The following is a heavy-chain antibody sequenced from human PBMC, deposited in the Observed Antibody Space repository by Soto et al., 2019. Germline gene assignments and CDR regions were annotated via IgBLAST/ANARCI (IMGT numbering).Heavy chain of an antibody. V-gene: IGHV1-69*01. CDR1: GGTFSSYA. CDR3: ARDPAMVFGSSLAYGMDV. J-gene: IGHJ6*02. CDR2: IIPIFGTA. D-gene: IGHD5-18*01. Sequence: QVQLVQSGAEVKKPGSSVKVSCKASGGTFSSYAISWVRQAPGQGLEWMGGIIPIFGTANYAKKFQGRVTITADESTSTAYMELSSLRSEDTAVYYCARDPAMVFGSSLAYGMDVWGQGTTVTVSS.